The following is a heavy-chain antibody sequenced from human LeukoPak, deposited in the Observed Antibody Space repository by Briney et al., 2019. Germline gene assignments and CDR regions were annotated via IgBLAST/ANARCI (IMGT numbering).Heavy chain of an antibody. J-gene: IGHJ5*02. CDR3: ARHANFWFDP. Sequence: SETLSLTCAVSGYSISSGYYWGWIRQPPGKGLEWIGSIYHSGSTYYNPSLKSPVTISVDTSKNQFSLKLSSVTAADTAVYYCARHANFWFDPWGQGTLVTVSS. V-gene: IGHV4-38-2*01. CDR2: IYHSGST. CDR1: GYSISSGYY.